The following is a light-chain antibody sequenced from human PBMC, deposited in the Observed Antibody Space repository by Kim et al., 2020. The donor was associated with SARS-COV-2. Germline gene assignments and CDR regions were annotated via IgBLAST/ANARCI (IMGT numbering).Light chain of an antibody. Sequence: VSPWERATLSCRASQSVTSNLAWYQQKPGQAPRLLIYGASIRATGIPDRFSGSGSGTEFTLTISSLQSEDFALYYCQQYNRWPPYIFGQGTKLEI. CDR1: QSVTSN. CDR3: QQYNRWPPYI. J-gene: IGKJ2*01. V-gene: IGKV3-15*01. CDR2: GAS.